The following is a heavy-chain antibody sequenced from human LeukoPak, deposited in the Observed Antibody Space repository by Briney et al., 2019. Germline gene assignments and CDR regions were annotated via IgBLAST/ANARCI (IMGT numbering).Heavy chain of an antibody. CDR3: ARDDYSSGWYYFDY. D-gene: IGHD6-19*01. J-gene: IGHJ4*02. Sequence: ASVKVSCKASGYTFTGYYMHWVRQAPGQGLEWMGWINPNSGGTNYAQKFQGRVTMTRDTSISTAYMELSRLRSDDTAVYYCARDDYSSGWYYFDYWGQGTLVTVSS. V-gene: IGHV1-2*02. CDR2: INPNSGGT. CDR1: GYTFTGYY.